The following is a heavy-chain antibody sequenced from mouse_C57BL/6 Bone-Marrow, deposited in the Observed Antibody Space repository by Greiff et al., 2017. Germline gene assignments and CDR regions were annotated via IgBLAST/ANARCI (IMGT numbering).Heavy chain of an antibody. J-gene: IGHJ1*03. CDR2: ISNLAYSI. Sequence: EVKLVESGGGLVQPGGSLKLSCAASGFTLSDYGMAWVRQAPRKGPEWVAFISNLAYSIYYADTVTGRFTISRENAKNTLYLEMSSLRSEDTAMYYCARQNKGYFDVWGTGTTVTVSS. CDR3: ARQNKGYFDV. V-gene: IGHV5-15*01. CDR1: GFTLSDYG.